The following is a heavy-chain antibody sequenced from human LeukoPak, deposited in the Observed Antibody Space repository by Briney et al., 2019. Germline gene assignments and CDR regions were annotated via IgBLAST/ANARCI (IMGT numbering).Heavy chain of an antibody. Sequence: GGSLRLSCAASGFTFSSYWMTWVRQAPGQGLEWVADIKPDGNEKNYVDSVKGRFTVSRDNAEHSLFLQMNSLRAKDTAVYYCVRVRHYFGSGTSPLAYWGQGTLVIVSS. CDR2: IKPDGNEK. CDR1: GFTFSSYW. CDR3: VRVRHYFGSGTSPLAY. J-gene: IGHJ4*02. D-gene: IGHD3-10*01. V-gene: IGHV3-7*01.